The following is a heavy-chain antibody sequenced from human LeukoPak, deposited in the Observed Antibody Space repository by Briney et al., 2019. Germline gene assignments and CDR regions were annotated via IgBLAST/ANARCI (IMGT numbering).Heavy chain of an antibody. CDR2: ISYDGSNK. CDR1: GFTFSSYA. Sequence: GGSLRLSCAASGFTFSSYAMHWVRQAPGKGLEWVAGISYDGSNKYYADSVTARFTISRDNSKNTLYLQMNSLRAEDTAVYYCARSGCSSPSCKLNWFDPWGQGTLVTVSS. D-gene: IGHD2-2*01. J-gene: IGHJ5*02. V-gene: IGHV3-30*01. CDR3: ARSGCSSPSCKLNWFDP.